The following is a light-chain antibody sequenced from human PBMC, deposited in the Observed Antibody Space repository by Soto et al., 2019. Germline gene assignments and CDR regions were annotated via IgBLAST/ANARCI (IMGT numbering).Light chain of an antibody. J-gene: IGLJ2*01. Sequence: QSALTQPASVSGSPGQSITISCTGTSSDVGGYNYVSWYQQHPGKAPKLMIYDVSNRPSRVSNRFSGSKSGNTASLTISGLQAEDEADYYCSSYTSSSTLGVFGGGTKLTV. CDR2: DVS. CDR1: SSDVGGYNY. V-gene: IGLV2-14*01. CDR3: SSYTSSSTLGV.